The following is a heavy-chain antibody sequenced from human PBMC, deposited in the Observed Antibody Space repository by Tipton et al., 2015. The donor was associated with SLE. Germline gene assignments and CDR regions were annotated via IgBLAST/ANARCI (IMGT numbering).Heavy chain of an antibody. D-gene: IGHD6-13*01. CDR2: IYTSGST. Sequence: LRLSCAASGGSISSGSYYWSWIRQPPGKGLEWIGYIYTSGSTNYNPSLKSRVTISVDTSKNQFSLKLSSVTAADTAVYYCARRIAAAFDYWGQGTLVTVSS. V-gene: IGHV4-61*09. CDR1: GGSISSGSYY. CDR3: ARRIAAAFDY. J-gene: IGHJ4*02.